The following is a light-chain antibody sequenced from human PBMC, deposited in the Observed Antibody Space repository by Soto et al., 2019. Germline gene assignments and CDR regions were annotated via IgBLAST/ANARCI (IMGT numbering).Light chain of an antibody. V-gene: IGKV1-5*03. CDR1: QTISSW. CDR2: KAS. CDR3: QHYNSYSEA. J-gene: IGKJ1*01. Sequence: DIQMAHSASSLSGSVGDRVTMTCRASQTISSWLAWYQQKPGKAPKLLIYKASTLKSGVPSRFSGSGSGTEFTLTISSLQPDDFATYYCQHYNSYSEAFGQGTKVDIK.